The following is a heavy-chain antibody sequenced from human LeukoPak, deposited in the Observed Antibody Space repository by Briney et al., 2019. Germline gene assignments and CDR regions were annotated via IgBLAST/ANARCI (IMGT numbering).Heavy chain of an antibody. V-gene: IGHV3-7*03. CDR1: GFTFSSYW. Sequence: GALRLSCAASGFTFSSYWMSWVRQAPGKGLEWVANIKQDGSEKYYVDSVKGRFTISRDNSKNSLYLQMKSLRTEDTALYYCAKDKGSGVGAMDYWGQGTLVTVSS. D-gene: IGHD1-26*01. J-gene: IGHJ4*02. CDR3: AKDKGSGVGAMDY. CDR2: IKQDGSEK.